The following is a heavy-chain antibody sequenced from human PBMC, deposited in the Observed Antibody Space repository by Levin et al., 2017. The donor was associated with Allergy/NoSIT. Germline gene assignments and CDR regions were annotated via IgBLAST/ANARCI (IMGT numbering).Heavy chain of an antibody. CDR3: ARERISFAEAGTSFDV. V-gene: IGHV3-30*03. CDR2: ITYDRSKI. CDR1: GFTFSSFT. J-gene: IGHJ4*02. Sequence: PGGSLRLSCAASGFTFSSFTFHWVRQAPGKGLEWVAHITYDRSKIFYGDSVKGRFTISRDNSMRTLYLQMNTLRPEDTAVYYCARERISFAEAGTSFDVWVQGTLVTVSA. D-gene: IGHD6-19*01.